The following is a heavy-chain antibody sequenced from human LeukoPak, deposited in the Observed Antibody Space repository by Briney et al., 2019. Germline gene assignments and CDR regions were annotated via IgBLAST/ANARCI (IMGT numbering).Heavy chain of an antibody. CDR2: ICSTSRCI. CDR3: VRHGDTDSCLAN. CDR1: GFTFGSYS. V-gene: IGHV3-21*01. D-gene: IGHD2-2*01. J-gene: IGHJ4*02. Sequence: GALRLSCAASGFTFGSYSMNWVRQAPGKGLEWVSSICSTSRCIFYADSVKGRFTTSRDNAKSSLYLQMNDLRAEDTAVYYCVRHGDTDSCLANWGQGTLVTVSS.